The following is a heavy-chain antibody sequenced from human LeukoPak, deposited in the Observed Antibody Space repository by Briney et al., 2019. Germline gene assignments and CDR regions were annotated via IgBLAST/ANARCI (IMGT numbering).Heavy chain of an antibody. Sequence: GGSLRLSCAASGFTFSSYAMSWVRQAPGKGLVWVSRINSDGSSTSYADSVKGRFTISRDNAKNTLYLQMNSLRAEDTAVYYCARDYSGSYGLDYWGQGTLVTVSS. CDR2: INSDGSST. CDR3: ARDYSGSYGLDY. V-gene: IGHV3-74*01. D-gene: IGHD1-26*01. CDR1: GFTFSSYA. J-gene: IGHJ4*02.